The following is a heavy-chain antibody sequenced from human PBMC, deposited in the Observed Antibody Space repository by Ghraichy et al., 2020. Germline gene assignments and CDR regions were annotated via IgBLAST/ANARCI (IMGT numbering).Heavy chain of an antibody. CDR1: GFTFSGNG. Sequence: GSLRLSCAASGFTFSGNGMHWVRQAPGKGLEWVALVGHDGRIKNYIGSVKGRFTISRDNSKNTLYLQMNTMRVEDTAVYYCARFTGSDEGGSLDYWGQGTLVTVSS. V-gene: IGHV3-33*01. CDR2: VGHDGRIK. D-gene: IGHD5-12*01. CDR3: ARFTGSDEGGSLDY. J-gene: IGHJ4*02.